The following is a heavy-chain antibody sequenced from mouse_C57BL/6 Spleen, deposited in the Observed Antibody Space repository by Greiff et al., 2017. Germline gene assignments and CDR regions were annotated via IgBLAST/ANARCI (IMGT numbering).Heavy chain of an antibody. V-gene: IGHV10-1*01. J-gene: IGHJ1*03. CDR2: IRSKSNNYAT. D-gene: IGHD2-1*01. CDR3: VRRAYGNYGWYFDV. CDR1: GFSFNTYA. Sequence: DVQLQESGGGLVQPKGSLKLSCAASGFSFNTYAMNWVRQAPGKGLEWVARIRSKSNNYATYYADSVKDRFTISRDDSESMLYLQMNNLKTEDTAMYYCVRRAYGNYGWYFDVWGTGTTVTVSS.